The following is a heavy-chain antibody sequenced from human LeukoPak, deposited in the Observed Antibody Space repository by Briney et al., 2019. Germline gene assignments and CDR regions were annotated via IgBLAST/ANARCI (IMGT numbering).Heavy chain of an antibody. D-gene: IGHD6-6*01. Sequence: NXSETLSLTCTVSGGSFSSYYWSWIRQPPGKGLAWIGYIYYSGSPKYNPSLKSRVTISVDTSKNQFSLKLSSVTAADTAVYYCARGKAARPRWFDPWGQGTLVTVSS. J-gene: IGHJ5*02. V-gene: IGHV4-59*01. CDR2: IYYSGSP. CDR1: GGSFSSYY. CDR3: ARGKAARPRWFDP.